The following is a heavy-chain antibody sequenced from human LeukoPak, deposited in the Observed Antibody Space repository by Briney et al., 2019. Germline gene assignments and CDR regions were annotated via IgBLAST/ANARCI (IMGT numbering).Heavy chain of an antibody. CDR2: ICSSGGST. CDR3: VKDIQLST. V-gene: IGHV3-23*01. Sequence: GGSLRLSCAASGFNFITAAMTWVRQAPGKGLEWVSLICSSGGSTYYADSLKGRFTISRDNFNHTLSLQMNSLRVEDTAIYYCVKDIQLSTWGLGTMVTVSS. J-gene: IGHJ3*01. CDR1: GFNFITAA. D-gene: IGHD5-24*01.